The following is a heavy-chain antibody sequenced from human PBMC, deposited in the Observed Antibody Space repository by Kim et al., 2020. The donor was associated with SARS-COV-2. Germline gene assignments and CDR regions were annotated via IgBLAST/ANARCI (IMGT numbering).Heavy chain of an antibody. V-gene: IGHV3-21*01. J-gene: IGHJ4*02. CDR3: ARGRSQGRNCDY. Sequence: YADSVKGRFTISRDNAKNSLYLQMNSLRAEDTAVYYCARGRSQGRNCDYWGQGTLVTVSS. D-gene: IGHD1-26*01.